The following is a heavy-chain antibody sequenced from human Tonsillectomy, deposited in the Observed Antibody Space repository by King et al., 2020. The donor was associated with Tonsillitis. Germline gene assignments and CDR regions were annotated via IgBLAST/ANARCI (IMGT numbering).Heavy chain of an antibody. V-gene: IGHV4-61*02. CDR1: GGSISSGSYY. CDR3: AREPWAVDAFDI. CDR2: IYTSGST. Sequence: QLQESGPGLVKPSQTLSLTCTVSGGSISSGSYYWSWIRQPAGKGLEWIGRIYTSGSTNYNPSLKSRVTISVDTSKNQFSLKLSSVTAADTAVYYCAREPWAVDAFDIWGQGTMVTVSS. J-gene: IGHJ3*02. D-gene: IGHD7-27*01.